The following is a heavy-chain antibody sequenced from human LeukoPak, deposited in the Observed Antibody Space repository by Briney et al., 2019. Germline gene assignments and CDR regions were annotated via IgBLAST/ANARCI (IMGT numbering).Heavy chain of an antibody. D-gene: IGHD4-11*01. J-gene: IGHJ3*02. CDR1: GGSISSYY. V-gene: IGHV4-59*01. CDR2: IYYSGST. Sequence: PSETLSLTCTVSGGSISSYYWSWIRQPPGKGMEWIGYIYYSGSTNYNPSLKSRVTISVDTSKNQFSLKLSSVTAADTAVYYCARADTRNVAGAFDIWGQGTMVTVSS. CDR3: ARADTRNVAGAFDI.